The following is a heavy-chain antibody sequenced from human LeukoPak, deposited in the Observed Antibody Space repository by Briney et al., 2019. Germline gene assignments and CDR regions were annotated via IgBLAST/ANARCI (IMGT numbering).Heavy chain of an antibody. CDR1: GYTLTSYD. V-gene: IGHV1-8*01. J-gene: IGHJ4*02. CDR2: MNPNSGNT. CDR3: ARVGGVVVAGGTIEDY. Sequence: GASVKVSCKASGYTLTSYDINWVRQATGQGLEWMGWMNPNSGNTGYAQKFQGRVTMTRNTSISTAYMELSGLRSEDTAVYYCARVGGVVVAGGTIEDYWGQGTLVTVSS. D-gene: IGHD2-15*01.